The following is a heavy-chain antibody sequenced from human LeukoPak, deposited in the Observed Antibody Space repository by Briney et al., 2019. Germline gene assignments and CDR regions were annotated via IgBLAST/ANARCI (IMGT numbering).Heavy chain of an antibody. CDR3: ARDRRTIPGYGYYNMDV. CDR2: IYYSGSN. Sequence: PSETLSLTCTVSGGSISSYYWGWIRQPPGKGLEWIGYIYYSGSNDYNPSLKSRVTISVDTSKNQFSLKLSSVTAADTAVYYCARDRRTIPGYGYYNMDVWGKGTTVTVSS. J-gene: IGHJ6*03. V-gene: IGHV4-59*01. CDR1: GGSISSYY. D-gene: IGHD5-12*01.